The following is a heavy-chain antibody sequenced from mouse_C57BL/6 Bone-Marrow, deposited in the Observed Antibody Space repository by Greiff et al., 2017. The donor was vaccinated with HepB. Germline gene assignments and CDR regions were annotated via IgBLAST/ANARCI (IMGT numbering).Heavy chain of an antibody. CDR3: ARSFYYGSSYGNH. D-gene: IGHD1-1*01. V-gene: IGHV1-69*01. Sequence: QVQLQQPGAELVMPGASVKLSCKASGYTFTSYWMHWVKQRPGQGLEWIGEIDPSDSYTNYNQKFKGKSTLTVDKSSSTAYMQLSSLTSEDSAVYYCARSFYYGSSYGNHWGQGTTLTVSS. CDR1: GYTFTSYW. CDR2: IDPSDSYT. J-gene: IGHJ2*01.